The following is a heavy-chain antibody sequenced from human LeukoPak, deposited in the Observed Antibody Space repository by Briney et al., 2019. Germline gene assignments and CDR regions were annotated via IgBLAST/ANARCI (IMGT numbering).Heavy chain of an antibody. D-gene: IGHD2-15*01. CDR1: GDSLGIYK. CDR3: ARTTEGYCRGGSCYYYYYYMDV. Sequence: ASETLSLTCSVSGDSLGIYKWSWIRQPPGKGLEWIAHISSSGSAIYNPSLMSRVSMAVDTSKNQFSLRLISVTAADTAVYYCARTTEGYCRGGSCYYYYYYMDVWGKGTTVTVSS. J-gene: IGHJ6*03. CDR2: ISSSGSA. V-gene: IGHV4-59*01.